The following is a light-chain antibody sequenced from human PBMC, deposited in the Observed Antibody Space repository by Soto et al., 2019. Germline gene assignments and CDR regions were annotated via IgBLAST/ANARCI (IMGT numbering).Light chain of an antibody. CDR1: GSDVGSYIL. CDR3: AAWDDSLNGYV. V-gene: IGLV2-23*02. CDR2: EVS. J-gene: IGLJ1*01. Sequence: QSALTQPASVSGSPGQSITISCTGTGSDVGSYILVSWYQQHPGKAPKLIIYEVSERPSGVSDRFSGSKSDNTASLTISGLQAEDEADYYCAAWDDSLNGYVFGTGTKLTVL.